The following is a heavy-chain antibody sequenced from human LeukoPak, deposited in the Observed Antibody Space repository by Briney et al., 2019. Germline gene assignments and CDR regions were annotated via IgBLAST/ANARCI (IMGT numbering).Heavy chain of an antibody. CDR1: GGSISGGGYS. V-gene: IGHV4-30-2*01. J-gene: IGHJ4*02. Sequence: PSETLSPTCAVSGGSISGGGYSWSWIRQPPGMNLEWIGYIYDSGSTYYNPSLKSRVTISVDTSKNQFSLKLSSVTAADTAVYYCARVPAASKSDYWGQGTLVTVSS. D-gene: IGHD2-2*01. CDR2: IYDSGST. CDR3: ARVPAASKSDY.